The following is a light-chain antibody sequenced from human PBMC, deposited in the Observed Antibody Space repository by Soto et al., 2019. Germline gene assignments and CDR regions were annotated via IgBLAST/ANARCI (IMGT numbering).Light chain of an antibody. Sequence: IQLTQSPSTLSASVGDRVTISCRASQSINKWWAWYQHKPGKAPNLLIYEVSTLHSGVPSRLSGSGSGTEFTLTIISLRPEDFATYDSQHCRGDRATFGHGTKVDIK. CDR2: EVS. CDR1: QSINKW. V-gene: IGKV1-5*03. CDR3: QHCRGDRAT. J-gene: IGKJ1*01.